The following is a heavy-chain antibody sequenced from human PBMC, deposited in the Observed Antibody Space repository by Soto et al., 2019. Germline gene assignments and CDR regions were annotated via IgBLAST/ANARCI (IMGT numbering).Heavy chain of an antibody. Sequence: GGSLRLSCTASGFTFNSYGFNWVRQAPGKGLEWVAVIWYDGNTKYYADSVKGRFTISRDNLRSTVYLQMNSLTAEDTAVYYCARPLVAPVAGPYYYGMDVWGQGTTVTVYS. D-gene: IGHD6-19*01. CDR3: ARPLVAPVAGPYYYGMDV. CDR2: IWYDGNTK. V-gene: IGHV3-33*01. J-gene: IGHJ6*02. CDR1: GFTFNSYG.